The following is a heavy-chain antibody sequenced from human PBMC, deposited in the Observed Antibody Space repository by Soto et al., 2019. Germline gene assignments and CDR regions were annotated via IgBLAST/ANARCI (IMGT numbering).Heavy chain of an antibody. Sequence: EVQLVESGGGLVQPGGSLRLSCAASGFTFSTYNMNWVRQAPGKGLEWVSYISSSSSTIYYADPVKGRFTISRDNAKNSMYLQMPSLRAEDTAVYYCAGAKQWLAGAFEIWGQGTMVTVSS. V-gene: IGHV3-48*01. CDR1: GFTFSTYN. D-gene: IGHD6-19*01. CDR2: ISSSSSTI. J-gene: IGHJ3*02. CDR3: AGAKQWLAGAFEI.